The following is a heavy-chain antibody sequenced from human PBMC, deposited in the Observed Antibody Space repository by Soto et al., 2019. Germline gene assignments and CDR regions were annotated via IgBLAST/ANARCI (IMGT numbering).Heavy chain of an antibody. J-gene: IGHJ4*02. CDR3: ARDKGSSTVVSGISQEGYFDS. CDR1: GFTFSIFG. CDR2: IWYDGSNA. Sequence: QVQLVESGGGVVQPGRSLRLSCAASGFTFSIFGMHWVRQAPGKGLEWAAIIWYDGSNAYYADSVRGRFTISRDNSKNTVYLQMNCLRAEDTAVYYCARDKGSSTVVSGISQEGYFDSWGQGTLVTVSS. D-gene: IGHD6-19*01. V-gene: IGHV3-33*01.